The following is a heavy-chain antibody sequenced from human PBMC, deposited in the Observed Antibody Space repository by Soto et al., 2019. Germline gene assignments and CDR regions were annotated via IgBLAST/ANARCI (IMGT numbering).Heavy chain of an antibody. D-gene: IGHD4-17*01. J-gene: IGHJ4*02. CDR1: GGTFSTFG. V-gene: IGHV1-69*01. Sequence: QVQLVQSGAEVKKTGSSVKVSCKTSGGTFSTFGISWVRQAPGQGLEWMGGIIPFFGTAEYSQKFEDRITITADESTNTVYMDLRSLTSEDTASYYCASTAPMDAGDTDYYDFWGQGALVTVSS. CDR3: ASTAPMDAGDTDYYDF. CDR2: IIPFFGTA.